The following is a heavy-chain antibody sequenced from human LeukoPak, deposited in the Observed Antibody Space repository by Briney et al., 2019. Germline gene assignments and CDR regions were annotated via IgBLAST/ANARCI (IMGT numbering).Heavy chain of an antibody. CDR2: IYSSGNT. CDR1: GVSFSTYY. Sequence: PSETLSLTCTVFGVSFSTYYWTWIRQPAGKGPEWIGRIYSSGNTNYNPSLESRVTMSIDTSKHQFSLKLTSVTAADTAVYYCARAGWFSTTWHFDYWGQGILVTVSS. CDR3: ARAGWFSTTWHFDY. J-gene: IGHJ4*02. V-gene: IGHV4-4*07. D-gene: IGHD6-19*01.